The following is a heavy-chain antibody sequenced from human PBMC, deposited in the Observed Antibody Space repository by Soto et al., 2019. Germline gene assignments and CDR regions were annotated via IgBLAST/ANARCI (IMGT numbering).Heavy chain of an antibody. CDR3: ASVSGGSSFPYYYYGMDV. Sequence: SVKLAWKSAVGGLSGDAIGWGLKDPGQGLEWMGGIIPIFGTANYAQKFQGRVTITADESTSTAYMELSSLRSEDTAVYYCASVSGGSSFPYYYYGMDVWGQGTTVTVSS. D-gene: IGHD6-6*01. V-gene: IGHV1-69*13. J-gene: IGHJ6*02. CDR2: IIPIFGTA. CDR1: VGGLSGDA.